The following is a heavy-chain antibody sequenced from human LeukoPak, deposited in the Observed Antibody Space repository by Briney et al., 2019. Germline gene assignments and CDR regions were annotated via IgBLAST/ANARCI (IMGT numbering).Heavy chain of an antibody. Sequence: GSLRLSCAASGFTFSSYAMHWVRQAPGKGLEWVAVISYDGSNKYYADSVKGRFTISRDNSKNTLYLQMNSLRAEDTAVYYCAGGGSGYFGYWGQGTLVTVSS. D-gene: IGHD3-22*01. CDR2: ISYDGSNK. J-gene: IGHJ4*02. CDR3: AGGGSGYFGY. CDR1: GFTFSSYA. V-gene: IGHV3-30-3*01.